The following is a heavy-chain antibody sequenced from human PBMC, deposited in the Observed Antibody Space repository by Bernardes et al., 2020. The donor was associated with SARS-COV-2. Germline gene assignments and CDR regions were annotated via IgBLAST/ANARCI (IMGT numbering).Heavy chain of an antibody. V-gene: IGHV1-2*02. CDR3: ARDLDRLYSGSRTDAFDI. CDR1: GYTLSAYY. J-gene: IGHJ3*02. CDR2: INPHSGGT. Sequence: ASVKVPCKASGYTLSAYYMHWVRQAPGQGLEWMGWINPHSGGTNYAQKFQGRVTVTRDTSISTAYMELSRLTSDDTAVYYCARDLDRLYSGSRTDAFDIWGQGTMVTVSS. D-gene: IGHD1-26*01.